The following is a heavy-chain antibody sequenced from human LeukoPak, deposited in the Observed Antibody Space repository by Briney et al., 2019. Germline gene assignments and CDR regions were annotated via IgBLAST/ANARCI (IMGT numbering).Heavy chain of an antibody. CDR2: IYYSGST. J-gene: IGHJ3*02. V-gene: IGHV4-39*01. CDR1: GGSISSSSYY. CDR3: ARPHQDSDDTAMVYDAFDI. D-gene: IGHD5-18*01. Sequence: SETLSLTCTVSGGSISSSSYYWGWIRQPPGKGLEWIGNIYYSGSTYYNPSLESRVTISVDTSKNQFSLKLSSVTAADTAVYYCARPHQDSDDTAMVYDAFDIWGQGTMVTVSS.